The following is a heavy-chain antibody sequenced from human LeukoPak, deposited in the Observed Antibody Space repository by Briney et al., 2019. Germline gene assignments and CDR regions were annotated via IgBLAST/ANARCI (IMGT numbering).Heavy chain of an antibody. V-gene: IGHV4-34*01. Sequence: PSETLSLTCAVYGGSFSGYYWSWIRQPPGKGLEWIGEINHSGSTNYNPSLRSRVTISVDTSKNQFSLKLSSVTAADTAVYYCAVTYYYGSGSYPYWGQGTLVTVSS. D-gene: IGHD3-10*01. CDR1: GGSFSGYY. J-gene: IGHJ4*02. CDR3: AVTYYYGSGSYPY. CDR2: INHSGST.